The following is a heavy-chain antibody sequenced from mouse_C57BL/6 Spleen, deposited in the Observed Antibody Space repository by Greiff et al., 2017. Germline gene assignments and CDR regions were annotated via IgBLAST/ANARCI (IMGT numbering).Heavy chain of an antibody. J-gene: IGHJ2*01. V-gene: IGHV14-2*01. CDR3: ARGGSNYFDY. CDR2: IGPEDGET. Sequence: EVKLVESGAELVKPGASVKLSCTASGFNIKDYYMHWVKQRTEQGLEWIGRIGPEDGETKYAPKFKGKDTITADTSSNTAYLQLSSLTSEDTAVYYCARGGSNYFDYWGQGTTLTVSS. CDR1: GFNIKDYY. D-gene: IGHD1-1*01.